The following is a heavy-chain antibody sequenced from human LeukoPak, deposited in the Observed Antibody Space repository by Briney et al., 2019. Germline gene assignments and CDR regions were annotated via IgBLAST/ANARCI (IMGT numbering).Heavy chain of an antibody. CDR3: AKDRQTITIFGVVNTPRANFDH. Sequence: GGSLRLSCAASGFSFSRYDIHWVRQAPGKGLEWVAFIRYDGSNKNYADSVKGRFTISRDNFMSTVYLQMNSLRAEDTAVYYCAKDRQTITIFGVVNTPRANFDHWGQGTLVTVSS. CDR1: GFSFSRYD. J-gene: IGHJ4*02. D-gene: IGHD3-3*01. V-gene: IGHV3-30*02. CDR2: IRYDGSNK.